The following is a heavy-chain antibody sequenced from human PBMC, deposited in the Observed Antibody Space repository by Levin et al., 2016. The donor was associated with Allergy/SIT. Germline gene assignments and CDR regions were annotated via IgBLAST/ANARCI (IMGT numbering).Heavy chain of an antibody. Sequence: WVRQAPGQGLEWMGGIIPIFGTANYAQKFQGRVTITADESTSTAYMELSSLRSEDTAVYYCARGVDWNYADVWGQGTTVTVSS. CDR3: ARGVDWNYADV. J-gene: IGHJ6*02. V-gene: IGHV1-69*01. D-gene: IGHD1-7*01. CDR2: IIPIFGTA.